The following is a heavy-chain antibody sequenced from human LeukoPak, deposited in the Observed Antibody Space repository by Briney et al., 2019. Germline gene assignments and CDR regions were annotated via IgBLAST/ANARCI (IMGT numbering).Heavy chain of an antibody. CDR1: GGTFSSYA. D-gene: IGHD3-9*01. CDR2: IIPTFGTA. CDR3: ARKKYYDILTGRYYYYYYGMDV. J-gene: IGHJ6*02. V-gene: IGHV1-69*13. Sequence: SVKVSCTASGGTFSSYAISWVRQAPGQGLEWMGGIIPTFGTADYAQKFQGRVTITADESTSTAYMELSSLRSEDTAVYYCARKKYYDILTGRYYYYYYGMDVWGQGTTVTVSS.